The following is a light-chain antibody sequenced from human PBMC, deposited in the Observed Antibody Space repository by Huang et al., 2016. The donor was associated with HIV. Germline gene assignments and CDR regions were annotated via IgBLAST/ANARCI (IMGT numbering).Light chain of an antibody. V-gene: IGKV1-33*01. J-gene: IGKJ2*01. CDR3: QQYDDLPYT. Sequence: DIQMTQSPSSLSASVGDRVTITCHASQDISNYLNWYQQKPGKAPKLLIYDASNLETGVPSSFSGSGSGTDFTFTISSLQPEDIATYYCQQYDDLPYTFGQGTKLEIK. CDR2: DAS. CDR1: QDISNY.